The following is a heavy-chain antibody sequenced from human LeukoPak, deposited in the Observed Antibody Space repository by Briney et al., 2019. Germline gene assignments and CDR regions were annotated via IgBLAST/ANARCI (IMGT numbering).Heavy chain of an antibody. CDR3: AKDRCSRTNCYLFDF. D-gene: IGHD2-2*01. CDR1: GFTFSSYG. Sequence: PGGSLRLSCAASGFTFSSYGMHWVRQAPGKGLEWVSGFSGSGGNTSYADSVKGRFTISRDSSKNTLYLQMDSLRADDTAVYYCAKDRCSRTNCYLFDFWGQGTLVTVSS. CDR2: FSGSGGNT. V-gene: IGHV3-23*01. J-gene: IGHJ4*02.